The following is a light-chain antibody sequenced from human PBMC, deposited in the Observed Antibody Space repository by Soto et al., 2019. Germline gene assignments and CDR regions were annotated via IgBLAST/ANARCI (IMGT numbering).Light chain of an antibody. J-gene: IGKJ3*01. CDR2: GTS. Sequence: ILTQSPATLSLSPGERATLSCRASQSISNSYLFWYQQKPGQAPRLLIYGTSSRATGVPDRFSGSGSGTDFTLTISRLEPEDVAVYYCQHYGSSPLSTFGPGTKVDFK. CDR3: QHYGSSPLST. CDR1: QSISNSY. V-gene: IGKV3-20*01.